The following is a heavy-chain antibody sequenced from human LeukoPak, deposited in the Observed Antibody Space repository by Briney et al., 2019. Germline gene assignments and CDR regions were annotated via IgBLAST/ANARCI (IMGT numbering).Heavy chain of an antibody. V-gene: IGHV3-30*04. J-gene: IGHJ4*02. D-gene: IGHD1-26*01. CDR3: ARDASLSSTAVTRGSFFDY. CDR2: ISYDGSNK. Sequence: GGSLRLSCAASGFAFNAYAMHWVRQAPGKGLEWVAVISYDGSNKYYADSVKGRFTISRDDSSNTLYLQMNSLSADDTAVYYCARDASLSSTAVTRGSFFDYWGPGNLVTVSS. CDR1: GFAFNAYA.